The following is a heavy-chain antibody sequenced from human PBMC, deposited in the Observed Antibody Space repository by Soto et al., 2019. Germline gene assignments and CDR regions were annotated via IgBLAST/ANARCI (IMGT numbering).Heavy chain of an antibody. V-gene: IGHV3-21*01. J-gene: IGHJ4*02. Sequence: GGSLRLSCEASGFTLSNYSMSWVRQAPGKGLEWVSSTSRSGSYIYYAGSVKGRFTISRDNAKNSLYLQMNSLRAEDTAVYYCARDRHSHIGVVSASLPLDYWGQGTLVTVSS. CDR1: GFTLSNYS. CDR3: ARDRHSHIGVVSASLPLDY. CDR2: TSRSGSYI. D-gene: IGHD2-21*01.